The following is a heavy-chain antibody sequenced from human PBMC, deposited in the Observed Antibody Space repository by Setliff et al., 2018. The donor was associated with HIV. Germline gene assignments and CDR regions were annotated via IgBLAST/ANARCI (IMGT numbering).Heavy chain of an antibody. CDR3: ARSQYDYVWGSYRSTYFDY. Sequence: SETLSLTCAVYGGSFSGYYWSWIRQPPGKGLEWIGEINHSGSTNYNPSLKSRVTISVDTSKNQFSLKLSSVTAADTAVYYCARSQYDYVWGSYRSTYFDYWGQGTLVTVSS. D-gene: IGHD3-16*02. CDR2: INHSGST. V-gene: IGHV4-34*01. CDR1: GGSFSGYY. J-gene: IGHJ4*02.